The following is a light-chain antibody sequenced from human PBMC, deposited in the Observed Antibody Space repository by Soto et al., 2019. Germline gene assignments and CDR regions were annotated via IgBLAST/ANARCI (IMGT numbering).Light chain of an antibody. J-gene: IGKJ1*01. CDR2: KAS. CDR1: QTISNW. Sequence: DIQVTQSPSTLSASVGDRVTITCRASQTISNWLAWNQQKPGKAPKLLIYKASGLESGVPSRFSGSGSGTEFTLTISSLQPDDFATYHCQQYNSYPRTFGQGIKVEIK. CDR3: QQYNSYPRT. V-gene: IGKV1-5*03.